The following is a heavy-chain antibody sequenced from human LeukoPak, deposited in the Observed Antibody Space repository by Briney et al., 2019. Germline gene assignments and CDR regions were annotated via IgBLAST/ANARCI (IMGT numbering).Heavy chain of an antibody. CDR2: ISSGSSTI. Sequence: GRSLRLSCAASGFTFSSYSMNWVRQASRKGLEWVSYISSGSSTIYYADSVKGRFTISRDNAKNSLYLQMNSLRAEDTAVYYCARDHYVWASPYYYYYMDVWGKGTTVTVSS. D-gene: IGHD3-16*01. CDR3: ARDHYVWASPYYYYYMDV. V-gene: IGHV3-48*01. CDR1: GFTFSSYS. J-gene: IGHJ6*03.